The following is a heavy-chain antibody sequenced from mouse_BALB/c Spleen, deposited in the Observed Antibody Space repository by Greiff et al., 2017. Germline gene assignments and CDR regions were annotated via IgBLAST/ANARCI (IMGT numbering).Heavy chain of an antibody. D-gene: IGHD1-1*01. V-gene: IGHV1-14*01. CDR2: INPYNDGT. J-gene: IGHJ2*01. CDR3: AVQDRGFYYGSSLDY. Sequence: EVQLQQSGPELVKPGASVKMSCKASGYTFTSYVMHWVKQKPGQGLEWIGYINPYNDGTKYNEKFKGKATLTSDKSSSTAYMELSSLTSEDSAVYYGAVQDRGFYYGSSLDYWGQGTTLTVSS. CDR1: GYTFTSYV.